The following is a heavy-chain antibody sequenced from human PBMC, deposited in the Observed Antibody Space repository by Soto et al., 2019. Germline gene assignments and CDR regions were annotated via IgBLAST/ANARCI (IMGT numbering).Heavy chain of an antibody. CDR1: GGTFSDYA. CDR2: IIPMFSSS. D-gene: IGHD3-10*02. Sequence: QVQLVQSGAEVKKPGSSVKVSCTASGGTFSDYAFSWVRQATGQGLEWMGGIIPMFSSSSFAQKFQGRLTITGDDSTSIAYMSLSSLGSADTAMYYCAKDIGFQQHLFVFDLWGPGTLVTVSS. J-gene: IGHJ4*02. V-gene: IGHV1-69*01. CDR3: AKDIGFQQHLFVFDL.